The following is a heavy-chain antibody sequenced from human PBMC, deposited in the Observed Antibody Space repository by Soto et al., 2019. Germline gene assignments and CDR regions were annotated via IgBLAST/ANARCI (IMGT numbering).Heavy chain of an antibody. D-gene: IGHD5-12*01. CDR3: ARHQEGLFDY. CDR2: IYYSGST. Sequence: QVQLQESGPGLVKPSETLSLTCTVSGGSISSYYWSWIRQPPGKGLEWIGYIYYSGSTNYNPSLKSRVTISVDTSKNQFSLKLSSVTAADTAVYYCARHQEGLFDYWGQGTLVTVSS. V-gene: IGHV4-59*08. CDR1: GGSISSYY. J-gene: IGHJ4*02.